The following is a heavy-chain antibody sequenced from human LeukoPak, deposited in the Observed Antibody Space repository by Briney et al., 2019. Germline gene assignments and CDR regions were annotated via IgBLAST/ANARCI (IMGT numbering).Heavy chain of an antibody. V-gene: IGHV1-69*04. CDR3: ARDERGAAHNY. J-gene: IGHJ4*02. CDR1: GGTFSSYA. CDR2: IIPILGIA. Sequence: SVKVSCKASGGTFSSYAISWVRQAPGQGLEWMGRIIPILGIANYAQKFQGRVTITADKSTSTAHMELSSLRSEDTAVYYCARDERGAAHNYWGQGTLVTVSS. D-gene: IGHD1-26*01.